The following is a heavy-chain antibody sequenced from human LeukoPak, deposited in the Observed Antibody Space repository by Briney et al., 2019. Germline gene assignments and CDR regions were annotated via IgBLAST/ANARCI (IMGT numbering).Heavy chain of an antibody. J-gene: IGHJ2*01. CDR1: GFTFDDYA. CDR2: ISWNSGSI. Sequence: GRSLRLSCAASGFTFDDYAVHWVRQAPGKGLEWVSGISWNSGSIGYADSVKGRFTISRDNAKNSLYLQMNSLRAEDTALYYCAKDQQWLVRGYFDLWGRGTLVTVSS. V-gene: IGHV3-9*01. CDR3: AKDQQWLVRGYFDL. D-gene: IGHD6-19*01.